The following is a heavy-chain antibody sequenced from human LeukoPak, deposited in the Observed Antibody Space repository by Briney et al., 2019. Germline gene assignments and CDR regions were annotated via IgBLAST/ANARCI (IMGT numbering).Heavy chain of an antibody. CDR2: IYYSGST. CDR3: ARDSGSNEGIDY. J-gene: IGHJ4*02. CDR1: GGSVSSGSYY. Sequence: PSQTLSLTCTVSGGSVSSGSYYWSWIRQPPGKGLEWIGYIYYSGSTNYNPSLKSRVTISVDTSKNQFSLKLSSVTAADTAVYYCARDSGSNEGIDYWGQGTLVTVSS. V-gene: IGHV4-61*01. D-gene: IGHD1-26*01.